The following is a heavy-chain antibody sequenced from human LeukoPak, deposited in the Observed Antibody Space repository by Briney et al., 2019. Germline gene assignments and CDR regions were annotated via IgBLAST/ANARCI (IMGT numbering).Heavy chain of an antibody. CDR3: ARAFWDSSGWYWYYYYGMDV. CDR2: IYYSGGT. Sequence: SETLSLTCSVSGGSISSSTYYWGWIRQPPGKGLEWIGSIYYSGGTYYNPSLKSRVTISVDTSKNQFSLQLNSVTPEDTAVYYCARAFWDSSGWYWYYYYGMDVWGQGTTVTVSS. D-gene: IGHD6-19*01. V-gene: IGHV4-39*07. CDR1: GGSISSSTYY. J-gene: IGHJ6*02.